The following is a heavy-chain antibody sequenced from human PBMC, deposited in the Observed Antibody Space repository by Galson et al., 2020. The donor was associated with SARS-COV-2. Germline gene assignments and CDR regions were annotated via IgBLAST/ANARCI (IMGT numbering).Heavy chain of an antibody. CDR1: GFTFRSYG. J-gene: IGHJ4*02. CDR3: VRDPPAATMYHFDY. CDR2: IWYDGSKK. Sequence: QLGESLKISCAASGFTFRSYGMHWVRQAPGKGLEWVAVIWYDGSKKYYAASVKGRFTISRDNSKKTLYLQMNSLRVEDTAVYYCVRDPPAATMYHFDYWGQGTLVTVSS. V-gene: IGHV3-33*01. D-gene: IGHD5-12*01.